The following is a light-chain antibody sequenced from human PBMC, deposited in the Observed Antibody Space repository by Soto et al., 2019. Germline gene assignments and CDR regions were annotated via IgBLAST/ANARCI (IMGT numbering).Light chain of an antibody. V-gene: IGLV1-40*01. CDR2: GNN. CDR3: SSYAGSNNFV. CDR1: GSNIGAGYY. Sequence: QSVLTQPPSVSGAPGQRVTISCSGGGSNIGAGYYVHWYQQLPEAAPKLLLYGNNIRPSGVPDRFSGSKSGTSASLAITGLQADDEADYYCSSYAGSNNFVFGTGTKLTVL. J-gene: IGLJ1*01.